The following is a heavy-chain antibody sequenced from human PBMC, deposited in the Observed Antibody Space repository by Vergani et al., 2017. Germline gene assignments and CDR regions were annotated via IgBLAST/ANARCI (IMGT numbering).Heavy chain of an antibody. D-gene: IGHD6-19*01. J-gene: IGHJ4*02. CDR1: GFTFSSYG. V-gene: IGHV3-30*18. CDR3: AKDGSDSSGWYSDY. Sequence: QVQLVESGGGVVQPGRSLRLSCAASGFTFSSYGMHWVRQAPGKGLEWVAVISYDGSNKYYADSVKGRFTISRDNSKNTLYLQMNSLRAEDTAVYYCAKDGSDSSGWYSDYWGQGTLVTVSS. CDR2: ISYDGSNK.